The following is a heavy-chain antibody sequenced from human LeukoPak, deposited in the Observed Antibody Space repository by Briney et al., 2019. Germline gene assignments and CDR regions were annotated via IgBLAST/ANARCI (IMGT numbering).Heavy chain of an antibody. Sequence: SETLSLTCTVSGASISNFSWSWIRQTPKKGLEWIGYIYNSESTKYNPSLKSRVTISEDTSKNQFSLKVSSVTAADTAIYYCARDGYSGNDGLWGQGTLVTVSS. CDR3: ARDGYSGNDGL. CDR2: IYNSEST. CDR1: GASISNFS. V-gene: IGHV4-59*01. J-gene: IGHJ4*02. D-gene: IGHD5-12*01.